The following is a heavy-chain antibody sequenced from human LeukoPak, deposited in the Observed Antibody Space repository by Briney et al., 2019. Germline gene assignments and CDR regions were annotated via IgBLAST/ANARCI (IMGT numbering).Heavy chain of an antibody. CDR2: ITASGTE. V-gene: IGHV3-15*01. CDR3: TTAPTRTWLPYFGY. CDR1: GFTFSSYA. D-gene: IGHD5-24*01. Sequence: GGSLTLSRAASGFTFSSYAMSWVRQAPGKGLEWVARITASGTENYAAPVKARFTASRDDSKTTVYLQMKSLTTDDTAVYYCTTAPTRTWLPYFGYWGQGNVVTVSS. J-gene: IGHJ4*02.